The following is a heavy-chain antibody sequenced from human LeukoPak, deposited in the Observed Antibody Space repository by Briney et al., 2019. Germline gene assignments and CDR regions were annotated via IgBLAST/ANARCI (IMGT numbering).Heavy chain of an antibody. J-gene: IGHJ4*02. Sequence: GGSLRLSCAATGFTFRDYAMSWVRQAPGKGLEWVSGISKDGGTFYTDSVKGRFTISRDNSKNTLYLHMSSLGAADTAIYYCAKEIGAIGRPAVDYWGQGTLVTVSS. CDR3: AKEIGAIGRPAVDY. V-gene: IGHV3-23*01. CDR2: ISKDGGT. CDR1: GFTFRDYA. D-gene: IGHD6-6*01.